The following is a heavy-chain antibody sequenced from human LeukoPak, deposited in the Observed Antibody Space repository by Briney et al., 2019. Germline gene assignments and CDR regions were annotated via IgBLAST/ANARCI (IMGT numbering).Heavy chain of an antibody. J-gene: IGHJ5*02. CDR1: GGTFSSYA. CDR2: IIPILGIA. CDR3: AASITMVRGVLDP. Sequence: VASVKVSCKTSGGTFSSYAISWERQAPGPRLEWMGRIIPILGIANYAQKFQCRVTITADKSTSTAYMELSSLRSEDTAVYYCAASITMVRGVLDPWGQGTLVTVSS. D-gene: IGHD3-10*01. V-gene: IGHV1-69*04.